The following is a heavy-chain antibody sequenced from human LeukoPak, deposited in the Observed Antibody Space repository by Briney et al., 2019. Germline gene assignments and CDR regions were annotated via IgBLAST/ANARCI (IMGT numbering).Heavy chain of an antibody. J-gene: IGHJ4*02. CDR1: GGSVSRGGYY. CDR2: TSYSEGT. Sequence: SETLSLTCTVSGGSVSRGGYYWNWIRQHPGKGLEWIGFTSYSEGTYYNPSFMSRITISVDRSQNQFSLKMRDVTAADTAVYFCATADWESFYFDSWGQGALVAVSS. V-gene: IGHV4-31*03. CDR3: ATADWESFYFDS. D-gene: IGHD1-26*01.